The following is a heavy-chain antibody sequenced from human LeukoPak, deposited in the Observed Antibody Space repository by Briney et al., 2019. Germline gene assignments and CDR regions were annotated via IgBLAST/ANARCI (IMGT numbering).Heavy chain of an antibody. CDR1: GFTFSSYS. CDR3: ARAQYYYDSSGYYRAFDI. D-gene: IGHD3-22*01. Sequence: GGSLRLSCAASGFTFSSYSMNWVRRAPGKGLEWVSSISSSSSYIYYADSVKGRFTISRDNAKNSLYLQMNSLRAEDTAVYYCARAQYYYDSSGYYRAFDIWGQGTMVTVSS. J-gene: IGHJ3*02. CDR2: ISSSSSYI. V-gene: IGHV3-21*01.